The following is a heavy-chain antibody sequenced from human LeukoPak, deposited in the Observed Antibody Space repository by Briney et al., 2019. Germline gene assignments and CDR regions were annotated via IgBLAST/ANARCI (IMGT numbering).Heavy chain of an antibody. CDR1: AYSFTIIG. CDR3: ARDDSCAYDY. CDR2: ISAYNGYA. Sequence: ASVKVSFKASAYSFTIIGISWGRQAPGQGLEWMGWISAYNGYAKYAQNVQGRVTMTTDTSTSTAYMGLRSLRSDGTAVYYWARDDSCAYDYWRQGTLVTVSS. J-gene: IGHJ4*02. V-gene: IGHV1-18*01. D-gene: IGHD3-16*01.